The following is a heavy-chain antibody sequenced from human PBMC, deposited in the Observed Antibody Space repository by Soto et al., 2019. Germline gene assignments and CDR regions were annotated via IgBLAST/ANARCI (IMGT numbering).Heavy chain of an antibody. J-gene: IGHJ5*01. D-gene: IGHD6-19*01. V-gene: IGHV1-69*01. CDR3: ARPRYSSGWYGSFDS. Sequence: QVQLVQSGAEVQKPGSSVKVSCKASGGTFSSFAISWLRQAPGQGLEWMGGITPLFNTAKYAQKFQGRVTITADESTSIAYMELSSLGSEDTAVYYCARPRYSSGWYGSFDSWGQGTLVTVPS. CDR1: GGTFSSFA. CDR2: ITPLFNTA.